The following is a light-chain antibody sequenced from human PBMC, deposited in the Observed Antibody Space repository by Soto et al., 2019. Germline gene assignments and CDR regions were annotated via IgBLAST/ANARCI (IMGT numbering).Light chain of an antibody. CDR2: AAS. V-gene: IGKV1-8*01. CDR1: QGISSY. CDR3: QQYYSYPFT. Sequence: AIRMTQSPSSFSASTGDRVTITCRASQGISSYLACYQQKPGKAPKLLIYAASTLQSGVPSRFSGSGSGTDFTLTISCLQSEDFATYYCQQYYSYPFTSGPGTKVDIK. J-gene: IGKJ3*01.